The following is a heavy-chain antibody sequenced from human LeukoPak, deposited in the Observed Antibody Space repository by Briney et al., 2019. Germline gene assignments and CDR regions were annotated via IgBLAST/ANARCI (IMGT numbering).Heavy chain of an antibody. V-gene: IGHV1-24*01. Sequence: ASVKVSCKVTGYTLTELSVHWVRQAPRNALEWMGGFDPEDGETIYAQKIQGRVTMTEDTFTDTAYMELSSLRSEDTAVYYCATSDSSDAFDMWGQGTMVTVSS. CDR2: FDPEDGET. D-gene: IGHD3-22*01. J-gene: IGHJ3*02. CDR1: GYTLTELS. CDR3: ATSDSSDAFDM.